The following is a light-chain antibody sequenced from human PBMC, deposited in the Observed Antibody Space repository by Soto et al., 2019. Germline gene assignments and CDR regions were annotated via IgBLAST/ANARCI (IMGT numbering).Light chain of an antibody. J-gene: IGLJ1*01. CDR1: SSNIGNNA. V-gene: IGLV1-36*01. CDR3: AEWDDSLNGPNYV. Sequence: QSVLTQPPSVSEAPRQRVTISCSGSSSNIGNNAVNWYQQLPGKAPKLLIYYDDLLPSGVSDRFSGSKSGTSASLAISGLQSEDEADYYCAEWDDSLNGPNYVFGTGTKVTVL. CDR2: YDD.